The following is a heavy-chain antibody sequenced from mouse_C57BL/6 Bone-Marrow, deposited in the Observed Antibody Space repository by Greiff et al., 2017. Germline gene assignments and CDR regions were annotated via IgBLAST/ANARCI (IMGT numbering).Heavy chain of an antibody. CDR3: ARFSLLTY. CDR1: GFTFSDYG. V-gene: IGHV5-17*01. Sequence: EVKLVESGGGLVKPGGSLKLSCAASGFTFSDYGMHWVRQAPEKGLEWVAYISSGSSTIYYADTVKGRFTISRDNAKNTLFLQMTSLRSEDTAMYYCARFSLLTYWGQGTLVTVSA. CDR2: ISSGSSTI. J-gene: IGHJ3*01.